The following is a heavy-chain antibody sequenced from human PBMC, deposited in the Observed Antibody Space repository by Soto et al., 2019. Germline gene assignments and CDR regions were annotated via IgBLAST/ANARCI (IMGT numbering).Heavy chain of an antibody. D-gene: IGHD1-26*01. CDR3: ARDFFSGSYYVGVDY. J-gene: IGHJ4*02. CDR1: GFTFSSYG. CDR2: IWYDGSNK. V-gene: IGHV3-33*01. Sequence: GGSLRLSCAASGFTFSSYGMHWVRQAPGKGLEWVAVIWYDGSNKYYADSVKGRFTISRDNSKNTLYLQMNSLRAEDTAVYYCARDFFSGSYYVGVDYWGQGTLVTVSS.